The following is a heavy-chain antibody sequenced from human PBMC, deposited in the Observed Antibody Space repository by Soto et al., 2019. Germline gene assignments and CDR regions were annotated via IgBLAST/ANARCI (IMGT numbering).Heavy chain of an antibody. J-gene: IGHJ6*03. CDR1: GGSISSSSYY. CDR3: ARQNLSYYYVDV. CDR2: IYYSGST. V-gene: IGHV4-39*01. Sequence: PSETLALTCTVSGGSISSSSYYWGWIRQPPGKGLEWIGSIYYSGSTYYNPSLKSRVTISVDTSKNQFSLKLSSVTAADTAVYYCARQNLSYYYVDVWGKGTTVTVSS.